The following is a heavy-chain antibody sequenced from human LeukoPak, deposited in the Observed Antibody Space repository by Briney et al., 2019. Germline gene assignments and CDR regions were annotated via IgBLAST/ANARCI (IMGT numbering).Heavy chain of an antibody. V-gene: IGHV1-18*01. CDR2: ISAYNTSS. CDR3: ARDRIFAAVAGTDPSDY. Sequence: VASVKVSCKASGYTFTSYGISWVRQAPRQGLEWRWWISAYNTSSNYAQRFQGRVTMTTDTPPSTGYMELRSLRSDDTAVYYCARDRIFAAVAGTDPSDYWGQGTLVTVSS. CDR1: GYTFTSYG. D-gene: IGHD6-19*01. J-gene: IGHJ4*02.